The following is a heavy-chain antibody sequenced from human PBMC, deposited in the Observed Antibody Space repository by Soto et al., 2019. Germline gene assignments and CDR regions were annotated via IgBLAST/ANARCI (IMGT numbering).Heavy chain of an antibody. CDR3: AADLPHRGVQLPRAGWFDP. CDR1: GGTFSSYT. J-gene: IGHJ5*02. D-gene: IGHD1-1*01. V-gene: IGHV1-69*02. Sequence: QVQLVQSGAEVKKPGSSVKVSCKASGGTFSSYTISWVRQAPGQGLEWMGRIIPILGIANYAQKFQGRVTITADKSTSTAYMELSSLRSEDTAVYYCAADLPHRGVQLPRAGWFDPWGQGTLVTVSS. CDR2: IIPILGIA.